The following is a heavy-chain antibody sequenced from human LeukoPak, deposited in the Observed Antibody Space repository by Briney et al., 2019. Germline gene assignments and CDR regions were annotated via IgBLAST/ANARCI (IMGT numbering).Heavy chain of an antibody. CDR3: VKADSGYDLLFDY. V-gene: IGHV3-23*01. CDR1: GFTFSSYA. CDR2: ISGSGDST. D-gene: IGHD5-12*01. Sequence: PGGSLRLSCAASGFTFSSYAMNWGRQAPGKGLQWVSGISGSGDSTYYADSVKGRFTISRDNSENTLYLQMNSLRAEDTAVYYCVKADSGYDLLFDYWGQGTLVTVSS. J-gene: IGHJ4*02.